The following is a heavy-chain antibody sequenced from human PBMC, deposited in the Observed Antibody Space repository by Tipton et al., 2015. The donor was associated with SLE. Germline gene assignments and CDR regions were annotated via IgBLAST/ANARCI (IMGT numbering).Heavy chain of an antibody. CDR3: ARGGGYSGS. V-gene: IGHV4-4*08. CDR2: IYTSGST. D-gene: IGHD5-12*01. Sequence: LRLSCTVSGGSISSYYWSWIRQPPGKGLEWIGYIYTSGSTNYNPSLQSRVTISVDTSKNQFSLKLSSVTAADTAVYYCARGGGYSGSWGQGTLVTVSS. CDR1: GGSISSYY. J-gene: IGHJ4*02.